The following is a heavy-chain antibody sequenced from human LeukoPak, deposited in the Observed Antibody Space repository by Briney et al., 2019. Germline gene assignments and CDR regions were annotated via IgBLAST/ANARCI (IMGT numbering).Heavy chain of an antibody. J-gene: IGHJ6*03. CDR1: GGTFSSYA. D-gene: IGHD2-21*01. CDR2: IIPIFGTA. CDR3: ARDRKVASHYYYYYMDV. Sequence: SVKVSCKASGGTFSSYAISWVRQAPGQGLEWMGGIIPIFGTANYAQKFQGRVTITADKSTSTAYMELSSLRSEDTAVYYCARDRKVASHYYYYYMDVWGKGTTVTVSS. V-gene: IGHV1-69*06.